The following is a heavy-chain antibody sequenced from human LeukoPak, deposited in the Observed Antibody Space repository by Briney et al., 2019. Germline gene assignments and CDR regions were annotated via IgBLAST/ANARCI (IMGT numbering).Heavy chain of an antibody. CDR3: ARDCSSTSCYGLDV. Sequence: SETLSLTCAVSGGSISSGGYSWSRIRQPPGKGLEWIGYIYHSGSTYYNPSLKSRVTISVDRSKNQFSLKLSSVTAADTAVYYCARDCSSTSCYGLDVWGQGTTVTVSS. V-gene: IGHV4-30-2*01. D-gene: IGHD2-2*01. CDR1: GGSISSGGYS. CDR2: IYHSGST. J-gene: IGHJ6*02.